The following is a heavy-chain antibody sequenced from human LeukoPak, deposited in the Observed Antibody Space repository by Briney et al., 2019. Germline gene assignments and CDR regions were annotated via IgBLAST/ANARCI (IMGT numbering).Heavy chain of an antibody. CDR3: ARESVVVAAMDY. J-gene: IGHJ4*02. CDR1: GFTFSSYG. D-gene: IGHD2-15*01. CDR2: ISSSSSYI. Sequence: GGSLRLSCAASGFTFSSYGMHWVRQAPGKGLEWVSSISSSSSYIYYADSVKGRFTISRDNAKNSLYLQMNSLRAEDTAVYYCARESVVVAAMDYWGQGTLVTVSS. V-gene: IGHV3-21*01.